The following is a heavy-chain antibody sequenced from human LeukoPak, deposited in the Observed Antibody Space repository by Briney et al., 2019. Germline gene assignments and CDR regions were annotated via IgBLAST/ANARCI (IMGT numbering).Heavy chain of an antibody. V-gene: IGHV3-30*04. Sequence: HPGGSLRLSCAASGFTFSSYAMHWVRQAPGKGLEWVAVISCDGSNKYYADSVKGRFTISRDNPKNTLYLQMNSLRAEDTAVYYCARERSYGDYLQYYFDYWGQGTLVTVSS. D-gene: IGHD4-17*01. CDR3: ARERSYGDYLQYYFDY. CDR2: ISCDGSNK. CDR1: GFTFSSYA. J-gene: IGHJ4*02.